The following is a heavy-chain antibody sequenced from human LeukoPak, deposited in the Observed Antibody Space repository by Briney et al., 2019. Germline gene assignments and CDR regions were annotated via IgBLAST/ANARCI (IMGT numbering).Heavy chain of an antibody. Sequence: PGGSLRLSCAASGFTFSSYSMTWVRQAPGKGLEWVSSISSSSSYIYYADSVKSRFTISRDNAKNSLYLQMNSLRAEDTAVYYCARDTDGMDVWGQGTTVTVSS. CDR1: GFTFSSYS. J-gene: IGHJ6*02. CDR3: ARDTDGMDV. CDR2: ISSSSSYI. V-gene: IGHV3-21*01.